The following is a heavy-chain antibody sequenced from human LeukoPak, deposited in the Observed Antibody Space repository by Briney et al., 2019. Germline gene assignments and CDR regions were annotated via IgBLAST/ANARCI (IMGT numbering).Heavy chain of an antibody. Sequence: GGSLRLSCVAPGFTFSIYTMSWVRQAPGKGLEWVSSITSSSSSIYSADSVKGRLTISRDNAKNSLYLEMNSLRDEDTAVYYCARDLAWGAYWGQGTLVTVSS. D-gene: IGHD4/OR15-4a*01. V-gene: IGHV3-21*01. J-gene: IGHJ4*02. CDR2: ITSSSSSI. CDR1: GFTFSIYT. CDR3: ARDLAWGAY.